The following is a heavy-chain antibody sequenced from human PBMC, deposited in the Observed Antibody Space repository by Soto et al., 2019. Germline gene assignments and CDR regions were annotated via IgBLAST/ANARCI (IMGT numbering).Heavy chain of an antibody. D-gene: IGHD6-6*01. V-gene: IGHV4-31*03. CDR3: AREGAAPYYYYGMDV. CDR1: GGSISSGGYF. CDR2: IYYSGST. J-gene: IGHJ6*02. Sequence: QVQLQESGPGLVKPSQTLSLTCTVSGGSISSGGYFWSWIRQHPGKGLEWIGFIYYSGSTCYNPSLKSRVSISIGTSKTQFSLKLSSVTAADTAVYYCAREGAAPYYYYGMDVWGQGTKVTVSS.